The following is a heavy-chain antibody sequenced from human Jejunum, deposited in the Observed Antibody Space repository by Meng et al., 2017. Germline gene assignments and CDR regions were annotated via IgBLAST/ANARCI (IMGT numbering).Heavy chain of an antibody. V-gene: IGHV1-2*06. CDR2: ISPHSGGT. CDR1: GYTFTASS. Sequence: QVQRVQFGAEVREHGASVRVSCKASGYTFTASSLNWVRQAPGQGLEWMGRISPHSGGTDYAQNFQGRVTLTRDTSISTAYMQMSGLTSDDTAVYYCARDPGLDRWGRGTLVTVSS. J-gene: IGHJ5*02. CDR3: ARDPGLDR.